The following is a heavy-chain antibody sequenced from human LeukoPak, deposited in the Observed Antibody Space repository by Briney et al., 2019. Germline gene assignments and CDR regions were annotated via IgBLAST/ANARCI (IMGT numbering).Heavy chain of an antibody. V-gene: IGHV1-24*01. CDR3: TGLTEAGFQP. D-gene: IGHD3-10*01. CDR1: GYTVTEVA. Sequence: ASVKVPCKVSGYTVTEVALQWVRQAPGKGLEWMGGYDPEDDKTICAQRFQGRVTLTEDPSTHTAYLGLSGLRSEDTAVYYCTGLTEAGFQPWGQGTLVSVSS. J-gene: IGHJ1*01. CDR2: YDPEDDKT.